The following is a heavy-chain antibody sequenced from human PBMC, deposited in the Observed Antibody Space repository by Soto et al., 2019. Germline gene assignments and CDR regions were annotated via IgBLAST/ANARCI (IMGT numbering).Heavy chain of an antibody. V-gene: IGHV1-3*04. D-gene: IGHD3-22*01. CDR1: GYTFTSYS. J-gene: IGHJ6*02. CDR3: AREFGDTMSRSRYGMDV. Sequence: QVQLVQSGAEVKKPGASVKVSCKTSGYTFTSYSIHWVRQAPGQRPEWMGWINTANGNTKYSQKFQGRVTLTRDRSATTASMELNSLRSEDTAVYDGAREFGDTMSRSRYGMDVWGQGTTVTVSS. CDR2: INTANGNT.